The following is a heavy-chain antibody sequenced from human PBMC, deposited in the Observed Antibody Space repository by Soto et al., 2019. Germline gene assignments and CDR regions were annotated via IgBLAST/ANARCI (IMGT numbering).Heavy chain of an antibody. CDR2: IVVGSGNT. Sequence: SVKVSCKASGFTFTSSAVQRVRQARGQRLEWIGWIVVGSGNTNYAQKFQERVTITRDMSTSTAYMELSSLRSEDTAVYYCASASGYNWNYPGYYYGMDVWGQGTTVTVSS. CDR1: GFTFTSSA. V-gene: IGHV1-58*01. J-gene: IGHJ6*02. CDR3: ASASGYNWNYPGYYYGMDV. D-gene: IGHD1-7*01.